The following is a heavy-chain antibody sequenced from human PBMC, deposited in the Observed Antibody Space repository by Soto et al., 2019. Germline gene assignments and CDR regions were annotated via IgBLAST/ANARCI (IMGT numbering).Heavy chain of an antibody. D-gene: IGHD6-25*01. Sequence: PSLKVSCKASGYTFTTYDVSWGRQASGQGLEWMGWMNPSNGNTGYAQNFQGRVTITKNTSISTVYMELSGLTADDTAVYYCARRKERSGPHYFDYWGQGTRVTVSS. CDR2: MNPSNGNT. CDR1: GYTFTTYD. J-gene: IGHJ4*02. CDR3: ARRKERSGPHYFDY. V-gene: IGHV1-8*02.